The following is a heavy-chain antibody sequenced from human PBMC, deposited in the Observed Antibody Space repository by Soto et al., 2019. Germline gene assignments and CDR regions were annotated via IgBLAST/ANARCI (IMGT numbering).Heavy chain of an antibody. CDR3: ARGYWNYYYGFDV. CDR1: EFTFDKYY. Sequence: EVQLVESGGGLVQPGGSLRLSCAASEFTFDKYYMTWVRQAPGKGPEWVANIKPDGSEQYYVDSVKGRFTISRDNANNSLYLQMNSLRAEDTAVYFCARGYWNYYYGFDVWGQGTTVTVSS. D-gene: IGHD1-1*01. J-gene: IGHJ6*02. CDR2: IKPDGSEQ. V-gene: IGHV3-7*01.